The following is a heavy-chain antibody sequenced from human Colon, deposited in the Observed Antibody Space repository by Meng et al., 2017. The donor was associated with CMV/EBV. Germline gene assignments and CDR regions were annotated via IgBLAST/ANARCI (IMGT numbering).Heavy chain of an antibody. CDR1: GFTFSSYS. V-gene: IGHV3-21*01. J-gene: IGHJ5*02. CDR3: ARDGAQVITHINWFNT. D-gene: IGHD4-23*01. CDR2: ISSSSSSI. Sequence: GESLKISCAASGFTFSSYSLNWVRQAPGKGLEWVSSISSSSSSIYYADSVKGRFTISRDNAKSSLYLQMNSLRAEETAVYYCARDGAQVITHINWFNTWGQGTLVTVSS.